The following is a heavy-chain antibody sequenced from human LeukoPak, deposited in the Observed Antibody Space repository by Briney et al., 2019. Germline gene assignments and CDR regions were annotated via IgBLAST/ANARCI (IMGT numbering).Heavy chain of an antibody. D-gene: IGHD3-22*01. CDR3: ARVLTPVAHYDSSGYYSPRGMDV. CDR1: GGTFSSYA. Sequence: AASVKVSCKASGGTFSSYAISWVRQAPGQGLEWMGGIIPIFGTANYAQKFQGRVTITADESTSTAYMELSSLRSEDTAVYYCARVLTPVAHYDSSGYYSPRGMDVWGQGTTVTVSS. J-gene: IGHJ6*02. CDR2: IIPIFGTA. V-gene: IGHV1-69*13.